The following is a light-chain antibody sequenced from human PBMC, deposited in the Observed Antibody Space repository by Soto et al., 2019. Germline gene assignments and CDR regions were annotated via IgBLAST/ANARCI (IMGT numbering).Light chain of an antibody. CDR2: DVS. CDR1: SSNVGGYNF. CDR3: CSYAGSYTWV. V-gene: IGLV2-11*01. Sequence: QSALTQPRSVSGSPGQSITISCNVTSSNVGGYNFVSWYQQHPGKAPKVTIYDVSKRPSGVPDRFSGSKSGNTASLTISGLQAGDEADYYCCSYAGSYTWVFGGGTKLTVL. J-gene: IGLJ3*02.